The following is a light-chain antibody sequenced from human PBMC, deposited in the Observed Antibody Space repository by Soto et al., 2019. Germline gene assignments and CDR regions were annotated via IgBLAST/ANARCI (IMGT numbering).Light chain of an antibody. CDR2: DAY. Sequence: EIVVTQSPATLSASPGERVTLTCRASQFVSTRLAWYQQRPGQVPRLLIYDAYTRALGISARFSGSGSGTEFTFTISSLQSEDFALYYCQEYFQWPLGMFGPGTTVDIK. CDR1: QFVSTR. V-gene: IGKV3-15*01. CDR3: QEYFQWPLGM. J-gene: IGKJ1*01.